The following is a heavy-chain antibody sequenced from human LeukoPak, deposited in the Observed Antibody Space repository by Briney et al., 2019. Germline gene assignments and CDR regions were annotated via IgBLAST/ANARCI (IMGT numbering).Heavy chain of an antibody. V-gene: IGHV3-23*01. Sequence: PGGSLRLSCAASGFTFSSFAMSWVRQAPGNGLESVSPISGSGGSTFYADSVKGRFTISRDNSKNTLFLQMNGLRAEDTAVYYCAKDRSCSGSSCNVGSWGQGTMVTVSS. CDR3: AKDRSCSGSSCNVGS. D-gene: IGHD2-2*01. CDR1: GFTFSSFA. J-gene: IGHJ3*01. CDR2: ISGSGGST.